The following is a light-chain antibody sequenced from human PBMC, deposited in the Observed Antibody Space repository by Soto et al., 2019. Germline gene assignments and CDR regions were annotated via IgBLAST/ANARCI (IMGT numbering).Light chain of an antibody. V-gene: IGKV3-20*01. CDR3: QQYGSSPPWT. CDR2: GAS. Sequence: EIVLTQSPGTLSLSPGERATLSCRASQSVSSSYLAWYQQKPGQAPRLLIYGASSRATGIPDRFGGSGSGTDFTLTISRLEAEDFAVDYYQQYGSSPPWTFGQGTKVEIK. CDR1: QSVSSSY. J-gene: IGKJ1*01.